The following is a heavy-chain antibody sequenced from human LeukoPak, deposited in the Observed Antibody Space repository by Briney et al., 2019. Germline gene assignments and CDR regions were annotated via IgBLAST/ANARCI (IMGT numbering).Heavy chain of an antibody. CDR2: IYYSGST. CDR3: ARGTLVGAIYNWFDP. V-gene: IGHV4-59*01. CDR1: GGSISSYY. J-gene: IGHJ5*02. D-gene: IGHD1-26*01. Sequence: SETLSLTCTVSGGSISSYYWSWIRQPPGKGLEWIGYIYYSGSTSYNPSLKSRVTISVDTSKNQFSLKLSSVTAADTAVYYCARGTLVGAIYNWFDPWGQGPLVTVSS.